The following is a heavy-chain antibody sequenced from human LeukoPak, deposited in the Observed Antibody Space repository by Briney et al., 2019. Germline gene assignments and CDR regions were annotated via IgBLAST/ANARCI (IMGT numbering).Heavy chain of an antibody. Sequence: GRSLRLSCAASGFTFSSYGMHWVRQAPGKGLEWVSSISSSSSYIYYADSVKGRFTISRDNSKNTLYLQMNSLRAEDTAVYYCARDLGYDRRGAFDIWGQGTMVTVSS. CDR2: ISSSSSYI. J-gene: IGHJ3*02. D-gene: IGHD3-22*01. CDR1: GFTFSSYG. CDR3: ARDLGYDRRGAFDI. V-gene: IGHV3-21*01.